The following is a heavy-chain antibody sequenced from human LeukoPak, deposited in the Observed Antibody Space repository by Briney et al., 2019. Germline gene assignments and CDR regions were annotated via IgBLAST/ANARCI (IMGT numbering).Heavy chain of an antibody. V-gene: IGHV1-24*01. CDR1: GYTLTELS. D-gene: IGHD3-3*01. J-gene: IGHJ6*02. CDR2: FDPEDGET. Sequence: ASVKVSCKVSGYTLTELSMHWVRQAPGKGLEWMGDFDPEDGETIYAQKFQGRVTMTEDTSTDTAYMELSSLRSEDTAVYYCATGLLSVRRGYYGMDVWGQGTTVTVSS. CDR3: ATGLLSVRRGYYGMDV.